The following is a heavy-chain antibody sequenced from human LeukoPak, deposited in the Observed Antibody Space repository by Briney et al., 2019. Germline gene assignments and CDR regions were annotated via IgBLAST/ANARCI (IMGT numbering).Heavy chain of an antibody. Sequence: ASVMVSFKVSGYTLTELSMHWVRQAPGKGLEWMGGFDPEDGETIYAQKFQGRVTMTEDTSTDTAYMELSSLRSEDTAVYYCATGFYRWEGNDAFDIWGQGTMVTVSS. CDR2: FDPEDGET. J-gene: IGHJ3*02. D-gene: IGHD3-16*02. CDR3: ATGFYRWEGNDAFDI. CDR1: GYTLTELS. V-gene: IGHV1-24*01.